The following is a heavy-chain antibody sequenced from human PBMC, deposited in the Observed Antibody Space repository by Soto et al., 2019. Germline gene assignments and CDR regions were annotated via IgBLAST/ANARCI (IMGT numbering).Heavy chain of an antibody. Sequence: PGGSLRLSCAASGFTFSSYAMSWVRQAPGKGLEWVSAISGSGGSTYYADSVKGRFTISRDNSKNTLYLQMDSLRAEDTAIYYCAKDRSYYHIPLYYWAQGTLVTVSS. D-gene: IGHD3-9*01. CDR3: AKDRSYYHIPLYY. CDR1: GFTFSSYA. CDR2: ISGSGGST. V-gene: IGHV3-23*01. J-gene: IGHJ4*02.